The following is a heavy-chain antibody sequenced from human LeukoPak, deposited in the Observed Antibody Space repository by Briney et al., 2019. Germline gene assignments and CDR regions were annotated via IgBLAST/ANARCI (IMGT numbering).Heavy chain of an antibody. CDR1: GGSISSYY. D-gene: IGHD6-13*01. J-gene: IGHJ4*02. V-gene: IGHV4-59*12. Sequence: KSSETLSLTCTVSGGSISSYYWSWIRQPPGKGLEWIGYIYHSGSTYYNPSLKSRVTISVDRSKNQFSLKLSSVTAADTAVYYCARANRRGIAAAIFGYWGQGTLVTVSS. CDR3: ARANRRGIAAAIFGY. CDR2: IYHSGST.